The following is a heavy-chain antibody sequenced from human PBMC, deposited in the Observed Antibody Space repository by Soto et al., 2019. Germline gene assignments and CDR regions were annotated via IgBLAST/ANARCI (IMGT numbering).Heavy chain of an antibody. CDR3: ARDLGDGYTRIFDY. J-gene: IGHJ4*02. CDR1: GGSTSIYY. Sequence: ETLSLTCTVSGGSTSIYYWSWIRPPPGKGLEWIGYIYYSGSTNYNPSLKSRVTISVDTSKNQFSLKLSSVTAADTAVYYCARDLGDGYTRIFDYWGQGTLVTVS. D-gene: IGHD3-16*01. CDR2: IYYSGST. V-gene: IGHV4-59*01.